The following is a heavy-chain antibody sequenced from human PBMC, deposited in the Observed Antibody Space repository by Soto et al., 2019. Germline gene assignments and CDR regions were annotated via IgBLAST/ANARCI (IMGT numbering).Heavy chain of an antibody. V-gene: IGHV4-59*01. Sequence: QVQLQESGPGLVKPSETLSLTCTVSGDSISGSSWSWIRQPPGKGLEWIAYMYLSGSTNYNPSLKSRVTISVDTAKNHFSLKLRSVTAADTAVYYCARGSGWYFHWGQGTLVTVSS. CDR1: GDSISGSS. J-gene: IGHJ4*02. CDR3: ARGSGWYFH. D-gene: IGHD6-19*01. CDR2: MYLSGST.